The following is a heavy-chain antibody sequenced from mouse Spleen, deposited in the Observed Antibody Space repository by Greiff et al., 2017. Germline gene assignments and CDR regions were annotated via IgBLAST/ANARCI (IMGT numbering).Heavy chain of an antibody. CDR1: GFTFSDYG. CDR2: ISSGSSTI. J-gene: IGHJ3*01. V-gene: IGHV5-17*01. Sequence: EVKLVESGGGLVKPGGSLKLSCAASGFTFSDYGMHWVRQAPEKGLEWVAYISSGSSTISYADTVKGRFTISRDNAKNTLFLQMPSLRSEDTAMYYCARPENSAWFAYWGQGTLVTVSA. CDR3: ARPENSAWFAY.